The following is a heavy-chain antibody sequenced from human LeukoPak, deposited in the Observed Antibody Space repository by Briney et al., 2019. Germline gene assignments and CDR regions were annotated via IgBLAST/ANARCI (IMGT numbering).Heavy chain of an antibody. CDR3: ARVLEYYYDSSGYPDY. V-gene: IGHV1-18*01. J-gene: IGHJ4*02. D-gene: IGHD3-22*01. Sequence: ASVKVSCKASGYTSTSYGISWVRQAPGQGLEWMGWISACNGNTNYAQKLQGRVTMTTDTSTSTAYMELRSLRSDDTAVYYCARVLEYYYDSSGYPDYWGQGTLVTVSS. CDR2: ISACNGNT. CDR1: GYTSTSYG.